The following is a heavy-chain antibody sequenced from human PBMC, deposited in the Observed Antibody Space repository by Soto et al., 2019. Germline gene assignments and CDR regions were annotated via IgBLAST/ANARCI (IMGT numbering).Heavy chain of an antibody. CDR3: ASSYGSGSRAFDY. V-gene: IGHV1-69*02. Sequence: QVQLVQSGAEVKRPGSSVKVSCKASGDTFTFYSINWVRQAPGLGLEWMGRINPILSMSNYAQRFQGRVTLTXDXSTSTASMELSSLRSEDTAIYYCASSYGSGSRAFDYWGQGALVTVSS. CDR2: INPILSMS. CDR1: GDTFTFYS. J-gene: IGHJ4*02. D-gene: IGHD3-10*01.